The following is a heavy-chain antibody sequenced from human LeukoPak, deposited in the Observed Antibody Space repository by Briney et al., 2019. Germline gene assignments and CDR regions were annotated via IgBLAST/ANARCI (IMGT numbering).Heavy chain of an antibody. CDR2: ISTSGSTT. CDR1: GFSLSNYE. CDR3: ARDKGSYYPFDN. V-gene: IGHV3-48*03. D-gene: IGHD3-10*01. J-gene: IGHJ4*02. Sequence: GGSLRLSCAASGFSLSNYEMNWVRQAPGKGLEWVSYISTSGSTTYYADSVKGRFTISRDNAKNSLYLQMNSLRAEDTAVYYCARDKGSYYPFDNWGQGTLVTVSS.